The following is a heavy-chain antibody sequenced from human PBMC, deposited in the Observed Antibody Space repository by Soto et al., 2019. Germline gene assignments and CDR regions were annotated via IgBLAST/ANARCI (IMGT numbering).Heavy chain of an antibody. Sequence: QVQLVQSGAEVKKPGASVKVSCKTSGYTFTDKHMHWVRQAPGEGLEWMGRIDPKNGDTAYAQDFQGRVTMTSDTSLNTAYMELTSLTSDDTAMYYCARENFHYDYWGQGTLITVSS. V-gene: IGHV1-2*06. CDR3: ARENFHYDY. J-gene: IGHJ4*02. CDR2: IDPKNGDT. D-gene: IGHD1-26*01. CDR1: GYTFTDKH.